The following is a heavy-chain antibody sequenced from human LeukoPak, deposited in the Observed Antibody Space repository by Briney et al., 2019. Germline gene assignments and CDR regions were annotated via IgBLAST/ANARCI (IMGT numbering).Heavy chain of an antibody. D-gene: IGHD3-10*01. CDR3: ASGLLLWFGELLLHDAFDI. J-gene: IGHJ3*02. CDR2: IFYTGKT. V-gene: IGHV4-39*07. CDR1: GGGLSYY. Sequence: SETLSLTCTVSGGGLSYYWGWIRQPPGKGLEWIGTIFYTGKTYYNPSLKSRVTISVDTSKNQFSLKLSSVTAADTAVYYCASGLLLWFGELLLHDAFDIWGQGTMVTVSS.